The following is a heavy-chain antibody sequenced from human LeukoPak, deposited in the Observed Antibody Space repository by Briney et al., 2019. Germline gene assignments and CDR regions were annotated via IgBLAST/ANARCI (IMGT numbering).Heavy chain of an antibody. Sequence: GASVKVSCKASGGTFSSYAISWVRQAPGQGLEWMGRIIPILGIANYAQKFQGRVTITADKSTSTAYMELSSLRSEDTAVYYCARDGSGYDWDRGFDYWGQGSLVTVSS. V-gene: IGHV1-69*04. J-gene: IGHJ4*02. CDR2: IIPILGIA. D-gene: IGHD5-12*01. CDR3: ARDGSGYDWDRGFDY. CDR1: GGTFSSYA.